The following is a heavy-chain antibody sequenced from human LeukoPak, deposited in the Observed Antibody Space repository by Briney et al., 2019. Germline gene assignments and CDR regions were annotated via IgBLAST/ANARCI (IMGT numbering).Heavy chain of an antibody. CDR1: GGSFSGYY. D-gene: IGHD3-22*01. J-gene: IGHJ4*02. CDR3: ARGGSRYYYDSSGYYYGMKPYDY. V-gene: IGHV4-59*10. Sequence: SETLSLTCAVYGGSFSGYYWSWIRQPAGKGLEWIGRIYTSGSTNYNPSLKSRVTMSVDTSKNQFSLKLSSVTAADTAVYYCARGGSRYYYDSSGYYYGMKPYDYWGQGTLVTVSS. CDR2: IYTSGST.